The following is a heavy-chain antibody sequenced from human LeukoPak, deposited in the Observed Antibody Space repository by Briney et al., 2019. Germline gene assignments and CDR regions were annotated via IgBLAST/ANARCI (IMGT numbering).Heavy chain of an antibody. CDR3: ARHRYDFWSGYHYYFDY. D-gene: IGHD3-3*01. V-gene: IGHV4-39*01. Sequence: SETLSLTCTVSGGSISSSSYYWGWIRQPPGKGPEWIGSIYYSGSTYYNPSLKSRVTISVDTSKNQFSLKLSSVTAADTAVYYCARHRYDFWSGYHYYFDYWGQGTLVTVSS. CDR1: GGSISSSSYY. J-gene: IGHJ4*02. CDR2: IYYSGST.